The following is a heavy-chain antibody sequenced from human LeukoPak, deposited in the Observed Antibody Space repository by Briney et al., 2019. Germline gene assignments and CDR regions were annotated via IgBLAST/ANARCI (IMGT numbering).Heavy chain of an antibody. CDR2: IYPGDSDT. J-gene: IGHJ4*02. CDR1: GYSFTSYW. V-gene: IGHV5-51*01. CDR3: ARRRILTGYYYYFDY. D-gene: IGHD3-9*01. Sequence: GESLKISCKGSGYSFTSYWIGWVRQMPGKGLEWMGIIYPGDSDTRYSPSFQGQVTISADKSTSTAYLQWSSLKASDTAMYYCARRRILTGYYYYFDYWGQGTLVTVSS.